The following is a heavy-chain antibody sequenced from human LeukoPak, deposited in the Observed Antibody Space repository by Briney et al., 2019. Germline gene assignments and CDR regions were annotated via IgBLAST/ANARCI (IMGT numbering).Heavy chain of an antibody. Sequence: GGSLRFSSATSGFTFSSNDMNWVRQAPGKGLEWLSHLSGSSAGNIYNADSVKGRFTISRDNAKNSLYLQMNSLRDEDTAVYYCASGSYGSFDYWGQGTLVTVSS. D-gene: IGHD5-18*01. CDR2: LSGSSAGNI. J-gene: IGHJ4*02. CDR3: ASGSYGSFDY. V-gene: IGHV3-48*02. CDR1: GFTFSSND.